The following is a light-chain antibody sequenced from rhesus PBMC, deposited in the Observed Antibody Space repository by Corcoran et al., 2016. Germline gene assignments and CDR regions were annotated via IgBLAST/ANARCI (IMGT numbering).Light chain of an antibody. V-gene: IGKV1-22*01. CDR3: QQYSNRPWT. CDR1: QGISSW. CDR2: KAS. J-gene: IGKJ1*01. Sequence: DIQMTQSPSSLSASVGDTVTITCRASQGISSWLAWYQQKPGKSPKLLVYKASRLQSGVPSRFSGGGAGTDFPLTINSLQSEDFATYYCQQYSNRPWTFGQGTKVEIK.